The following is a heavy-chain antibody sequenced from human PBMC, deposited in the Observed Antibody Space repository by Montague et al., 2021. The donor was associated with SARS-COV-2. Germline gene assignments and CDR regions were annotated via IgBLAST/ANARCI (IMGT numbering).Heavy chain of an antibody. Sequence: SLRLSCAASGFTFVDYGMSWVRQAPGKGLEWVSGINWNGGSTGYADSVKGRFTISRDNAKNSLYLQMNSLRAEDTALYHCARLPERRDDAFDIWGQGTMVTVSS. CDR3: ARLPERRDDAFDI. D-gene: IGHD1-1*01. CDR1: GFTFVDYG. J-gene: IGHJ3*02. CDR2: INWNGGST. V-gene: IGHV3-20*01.